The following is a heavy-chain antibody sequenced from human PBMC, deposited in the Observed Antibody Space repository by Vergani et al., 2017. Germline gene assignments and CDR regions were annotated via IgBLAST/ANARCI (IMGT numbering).Heavy chain of an antibody. V-gene: IGHV3-30-3*01. J-gene: IGHJ4*02. CDR3: ARDGDY. CDR2: ISYDGSNK. CDR1: GFTFSSYA. Sequence: QVQLVESGGGVVQPGRSLRLSCAASGFTFSSYAMHWVRQAPGKGLEWVAVISYDGSNKYYADSVKGRFTISRDNSKNTLYLQMNSLRAEDTAVYYCARDGDYWGQGTLVTVS.